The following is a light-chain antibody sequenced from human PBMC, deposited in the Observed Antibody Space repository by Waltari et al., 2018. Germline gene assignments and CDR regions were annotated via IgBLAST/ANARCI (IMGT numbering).Light chain of an antibody. Sequence: QSALTQPASVSGSPGPSITISCTGTRSDVGGYTLVSWYQQQPGKAPKLVIYEGNKWPSGVSHRFSGSKSGNTASLTISGRQAEDEADYYCCSFAGSTTWVFGGGTTLTVL. J-gene: IGLJ3*02. V-gene: IGLV2-23*01. CDR3: CSFAGSTTWV. CDR2: EGN. CDR1: RSDVGGYTL.